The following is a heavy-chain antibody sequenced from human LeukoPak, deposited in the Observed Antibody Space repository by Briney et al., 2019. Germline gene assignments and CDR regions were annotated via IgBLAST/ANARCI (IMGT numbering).Heavy chain of an antibody. Sequence: PSETLSLTCTVSGGSISSSSYYWGWIRQPPGKGLEWIGSIYYSGSTYYNPSLKSRVTISVDTSKNQFSLKLSSVTAADTAVYYCARVGANFPFDYYYGMDVWGQGTTVTVSS. D-gene: IGHD1-26*01. V-gene: IGHV4-39*07. CDR2: IYYSGST. CDR3: ARVGANFPFDYYYGMDV. CDR1: GGSISSSSYY. J-gene: IGHJ6*02.